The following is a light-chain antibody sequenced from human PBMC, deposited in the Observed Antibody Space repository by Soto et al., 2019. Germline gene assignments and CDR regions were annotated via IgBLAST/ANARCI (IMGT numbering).Light chain of an antibody. CDR3: QSYDSRLSGWV. V-gene: IGLV1-40*01. Sequence: QSVLTQPPSVSGAPGQRVTISCTGSSSNIGAGYDVHWYQQLPGTAPKLLIYGNSNRPSGVPDRFSGSKSGPSASLAITGLQAEDEADYYCQSYDSRLSGWVFGGGTQLTVL. J-gene: IGLJ3*02. CDR1: SSNIGAGYD. CDR2: GNS.